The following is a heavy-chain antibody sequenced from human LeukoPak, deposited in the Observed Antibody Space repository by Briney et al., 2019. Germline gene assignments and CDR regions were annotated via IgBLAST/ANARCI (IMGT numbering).Heavy chain of an antibody. CDR2: MSGGGDNT. Sequence: QPGGSLRLSCAASGFTFSSYAMSWVRQAPGKGLEWVSAMSGGGDNTYYADSVKGRFTISRDNSKNTLYLQMNSLRAEDTAVYYCARDRGPTYDSSDYWGQGTLVTVSS. D-gene: IGHD3-22*01. CDR1: GFTFSSYA. V-gene: IGHV3-23*01. CDR3: ARDRGPTYDSSDY. J-gene: IGHJ4*02.